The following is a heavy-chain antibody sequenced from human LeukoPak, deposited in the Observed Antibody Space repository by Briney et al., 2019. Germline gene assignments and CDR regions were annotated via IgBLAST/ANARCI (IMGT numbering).Heavy chain of an antibody. CDR3: ARGGTYYPCIDY. J-gene: IGHJ4*02. Sequence: ASVKVSCKASVYTFTSSYINWVRQAPGQRLEWMGWISAYNGRTNYAQKFQGRVTMTTDSSTSTAYMDLTSLRSDDTAVYYCARGGTYYPCIDYWGQGTLVTVSS. CDR2: ISAYNGRT. D-gene: IGHD1-26*01. V-gene: IGHV1-18*01. CDR1: VYTFTSSY.